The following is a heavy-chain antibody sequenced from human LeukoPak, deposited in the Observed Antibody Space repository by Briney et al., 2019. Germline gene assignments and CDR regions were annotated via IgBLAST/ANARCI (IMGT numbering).Heavy chain of an antibody. J-gene: IGHJ6*02. Sequence: ASVKVSCKASGYTFTSYDINWVRQATGQGLEWMGWMNPNSGNTGYAQKFQGRVTMTRNTSIGTAYMELSSLRSEDTAVYYCARATHYYYGMDVWGQGTTVTVSS. CDR2: MNPNSGNT. CDR3: ARATHYYYGMDV. CDR1: GYTFTSYD. V-gene: IGHV1-8*01.